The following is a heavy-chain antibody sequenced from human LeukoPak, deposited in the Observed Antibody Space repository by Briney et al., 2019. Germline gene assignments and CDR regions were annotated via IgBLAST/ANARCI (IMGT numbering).Heavy chain of an antibody. J-gene: IGHJ4*02. CDR2: ISYDGSNK. CDR1: GFTFGSYA. Sequence: GGSLRLSCAASGFTFGSYAMHWVRQAPGKGLEWVAVISYDGSNKYYADSVKGRFTVSRDNSKSTLFLQMNSLRAEDTAMYYCAKNDYCDSTSCPPDYWGQGTLVTVSS. D-gene: IGHD2-2*01. V-gene: IGHV3-30-3*02. CDR3: AKNDYCDSTSCPPDY.